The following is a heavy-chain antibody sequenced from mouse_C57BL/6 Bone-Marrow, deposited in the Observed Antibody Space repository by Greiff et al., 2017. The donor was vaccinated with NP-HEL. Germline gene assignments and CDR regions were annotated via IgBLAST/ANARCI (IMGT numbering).Heavy chain of an antibody. CDR3: AREGITTVVEGAMDY. Sequence: EVKLVESGPGLVKPSQSLSLTCSVTGYSITSGYYWNWIRQFPGNKLEWMGYISYDGSNNYNPSLKNRISITRDTSKNQFFLKLNSVTTEDTATYYCAREGITTVVEGAMDYWGQGTSVTVSS. CDR1: GYSITSGYY. V-gene: IGHV3-6*01. CDR2: ISYDGSN. D-gene: IGHD1-1*01. J-gene: IGHJ4*01.